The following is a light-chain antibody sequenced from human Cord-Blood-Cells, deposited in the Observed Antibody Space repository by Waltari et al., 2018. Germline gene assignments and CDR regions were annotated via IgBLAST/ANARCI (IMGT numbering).Light chain of an antibody. V-gene: IGLV2-14*01. CDR2: DVS. CDR3: SSYTSSSTLVV. J-gene: IGLJ2*01. Sequence: QSALTQPASVSGSPGQSIPISCTGTSSDVAGYNYVSWYQQHPGKAPKLMIYDVSNRPSGVSNRFSGSKSGNTASLTISGLQAEDEADYYCSSYTSSSTLVVFGGGTKLTVL. CDR1: SSDVAGYNY.